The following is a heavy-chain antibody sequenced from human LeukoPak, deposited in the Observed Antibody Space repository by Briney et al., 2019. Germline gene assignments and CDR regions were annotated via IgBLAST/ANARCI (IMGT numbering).Heavy chain of an antibody. D-gene: IGHD3-22*01. CDR2: IHYSGST. CDR1: GGSISSYY. V-gene: IGHV4-59*08. Sequence: SETLFLTCTVSGGSISSYYWSWLRQPPGKGLEWVGYIHYSGSTDYNPSLKSRVTISIDTSKNQFSLKLSSVTAADTAVYYCARQGVEYYYDSSVCFDYWGQGTLVTVSS. J-gene: IGHJ4*02. CDR3: ARQGVEYYYDSSVCFDY.